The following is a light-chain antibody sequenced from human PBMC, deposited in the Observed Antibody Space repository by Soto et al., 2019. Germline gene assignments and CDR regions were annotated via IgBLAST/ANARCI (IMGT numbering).Light chain of an antibody. J-gene: IGLJ1*01. Sequence: QSVLTQPPSVSGGPGQRVTISCTGTSSNIGAGYDVHWYQQLPGTAPKLLIYGNSNRPSGVPDRFSGSKSGTSASLAITGLQAEDEADYYCQSYDSSLSGYVFGTGTKVTLL. V-gene: IGLV1-40*01. CDR1: SSNIGAGYD. CDR2: GNS. CDR3: QSYDSSLSGYV.